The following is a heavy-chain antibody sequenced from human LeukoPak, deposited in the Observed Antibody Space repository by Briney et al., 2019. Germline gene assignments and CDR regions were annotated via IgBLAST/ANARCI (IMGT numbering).Heavy chain of an antibody. CDR1: GFTVSSNY. D-gene: IGHD2-2*02. V-gene: IGHV3-53*01. CDR3: PKGCASTSCYTSEY. CDR2: IHSGGST. Sequence: SGGSLRLSCAASGFTVSSNYMSWVRQAPGKGLEWVSVIHSGGSTNYADSVKGRFTISRDNSKNTLYLQMNSLRPEDTAVYYCPKGCASTSCYTSEYWGQGTLVTVSS. J-gene: IGHJ4*02.